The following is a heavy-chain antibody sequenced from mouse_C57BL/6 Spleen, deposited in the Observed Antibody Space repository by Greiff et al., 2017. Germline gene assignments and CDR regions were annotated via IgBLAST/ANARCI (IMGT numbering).Heavy chain of an antibody. D-gene: IGHD1-1*01. Sequence: EVQLQESGAALVRPGSSVKLSCQTSGYTFTSYGINWVKQRPGPGLEWIGYISIGNGYTEYNEKFKGKTTLPSDTSSSTAYMQLRILTSEDSAIYFCARITTVPYYVDYWGQGTTLTVAS. CDR1: GYTFTSYG. CDR2: ISIGNGYT. CDR3: ARITTVPYYVDY. J-gene: IGHJ2*01. V-gene: IGHV1-58*01.